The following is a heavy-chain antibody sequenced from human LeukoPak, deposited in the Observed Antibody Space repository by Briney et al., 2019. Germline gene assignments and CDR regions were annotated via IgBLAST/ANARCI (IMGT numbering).Heavy chain of an antibody. Sequence: SETLSLTCTVSGGSINYSYWSWIRQPAGRGLEWIGRIYASGSTNYNPSLKSQVTMSVDTSNNQLSLKMTSVTAADTAVYYCARIHRRADASGHYYEDCYFDLWGRGTLVTVSS. V-gene: IGHV4-4*07. CDR2: IYASGST. D-gene: IGHD3-22*01. CDR3: ARIHRRADASGHYYEDCYFDL. CDR1: GGSINYSY. J-gene: IGHJ2*01.